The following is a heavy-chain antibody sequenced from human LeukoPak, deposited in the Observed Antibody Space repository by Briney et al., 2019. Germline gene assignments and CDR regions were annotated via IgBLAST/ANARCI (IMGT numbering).Heavy chain of an antibody. CDR2: IYSDGSST. V-gene: IGHV3-74*01. CDR1: GFTFSSYW. CDR3: ARDVPGLRFLEWSYGMDV. D-gene: IGHD3-3*01. Sequence: GGSLRLSCAASGFTFSSYWMHWVRQAPGKGLVWVSRIYSDGSSTNYADSVKGRFTISRDNSKNTLYLQMNSLRAEDTAVYYCARDVPGLRFLEWSYGMDVWGQGTTVTVSS. J-gene: IGHJ6*02.